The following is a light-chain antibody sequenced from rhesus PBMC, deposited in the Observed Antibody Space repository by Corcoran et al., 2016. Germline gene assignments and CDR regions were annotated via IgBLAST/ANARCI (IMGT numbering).Light chain of an antibody. CDR3: QQSSNLWT. CDR1: QSVGSY. CDR2: AAS. Sequence: EIVVTQSPATLSLSPGERATLSCRTSQSVGSYLAWFPQKPGQAPRLLIYAASNRATGTPDRFSGSGSGTDFTLPISGLVPEDVGVYYCQQSSNLWTFGRGTKVEIK. J-gene: IGKJ1*01. V-gene: IGKV3-24*04.